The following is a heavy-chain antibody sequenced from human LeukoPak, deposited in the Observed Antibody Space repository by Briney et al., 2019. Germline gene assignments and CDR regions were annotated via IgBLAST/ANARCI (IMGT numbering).Heavy chain of an antibody. D-gene: IGHD2-2*01. Sequence: GGSLRLSCAASGFTFSIYAMSWVRQAPGKGLEWVSAISGSGGSTYYADSVKGRFIISRDNSKNTLYLQMNSLRAEDTAVYYCGRYSSSTSCYSGYYYGMDVWGQGTTVTVSS. J-gene: IGHJ6*02. CDR2: ISGSGGST. CDR1: GFTFSIYA. V-gene: IGHV3-23*01. CDR3: GRYSSSTSCYSGYYYGMDV.